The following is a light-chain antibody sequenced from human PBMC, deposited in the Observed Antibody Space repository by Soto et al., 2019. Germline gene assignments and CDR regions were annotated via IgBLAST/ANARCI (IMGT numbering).Light chain of an antibody. CDR3: QQFSSYPLT. V-gene: IGKV3-15*01. Sequence: EIVMTQSPATLSVSPGERATLSCRASQSVSSNLAWYQQKPGQAPRLLIYGASTRATGIPARFSGSGSETEFTLTISSLQSEDFAVYYCQQFSSYPLTFGGGTKVDIK. CDR2: GAS. J-gene: IGKJ4*01. CDR1: QSVSSN.